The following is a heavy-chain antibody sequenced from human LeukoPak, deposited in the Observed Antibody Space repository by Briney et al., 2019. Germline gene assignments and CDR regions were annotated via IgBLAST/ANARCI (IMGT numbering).Heavy chain of an antibody. CDR2: ISGSGGST. J-gene: IGHJ4*02. D-gene: IGHD3-9*01. V-gene: IGHV3-23*01. CDR3: AKREGHIRYFDWLCPSFDY. Sequence: GGSLRLSCAASGFTFSSYAMSWVRQAPGKGLEWVSAISGSGGSTYYADSVKGLFTISRDNSKNTLYLQMTSLRAEDTAVYYCAKREGHIRYFDWLCPSFDYWGQGTLVTVSS. CDR1: GFTFSSYA.